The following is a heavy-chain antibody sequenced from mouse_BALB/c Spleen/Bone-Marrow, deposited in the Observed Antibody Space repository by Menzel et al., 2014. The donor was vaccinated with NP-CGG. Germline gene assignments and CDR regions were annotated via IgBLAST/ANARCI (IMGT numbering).Heavy chain of an antibody. J-gene: IGHJ2*01. CDR3: TRIFDY. CDR1: GYIFANYW. CDR2: ISPRSGST. Sequence: GSELVRPGASVKLSCKASGYIFANYWMHWVKQRHGQGLEWIGNISPRSGSTNYDEKFKSKATLTVDTSSATAYMYLNSLTAEDSAVYYCTRIFDYWGQGTILTVSS. V-gene: IGHV1S22*01.